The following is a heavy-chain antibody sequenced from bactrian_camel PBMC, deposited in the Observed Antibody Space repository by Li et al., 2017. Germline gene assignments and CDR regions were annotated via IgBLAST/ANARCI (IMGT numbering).Heavy chain of an antibody. Sequence: QVQLVESGGGSVQAGGSLRLSCLASGNTYSTNCLGWFRQAPGKGLEWVSTITITSNSVDTFYADSVKGRFTISRDNGKTTVTLQMNSLKSDDTALYYCKTRLRGGFVSRRAVGYGMDYWGKGTQVTVS. CDR1: GNTYSTNC. D-gene: IGHD2*01. CDR2: ITITSNSVDT. V-gene: IGHV3-2*01. J-gene: IGHJ7*01.